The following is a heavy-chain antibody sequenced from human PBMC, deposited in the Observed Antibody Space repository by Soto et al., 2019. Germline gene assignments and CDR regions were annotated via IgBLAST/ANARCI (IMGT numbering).Heavy chain of an antibody. Sequence: SETLSLTCAVYGGSFSGYYWSWIRQPPGKGLEWIGEINHSGSTNYNPSLKSRVTISVDTSKNQFSLKLSSATAAVTAVYYCARGTDIVVVPAAISGNWFDPWGQGTLVTVSS. CDR1: GGSFSGYY. CDR3: ARGTDIVVVPAAISGNWFDP. D-gene: IGHD2-2*02. J-gene: IGHJ5*02. V-gene: IGHV4-34*01. CDR2: INHSGST.